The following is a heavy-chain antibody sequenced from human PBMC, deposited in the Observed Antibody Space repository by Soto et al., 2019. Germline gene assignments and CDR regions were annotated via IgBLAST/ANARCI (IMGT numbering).Heavy chain of an antibody. CDR2: VSDNGGSRGGT. CDR1: GFMFNNSA. CDR3: AKGGTSHIYGMDA. D-gene: IGHD2-2*01. V-gene: IGHV3-23*01. J-gene: IGHJ6*02. Sequence: GGSLRLSCKASGFMFNNSAMTWVRQAPGQGLQWVASVSDNGGSRGGTYYADSVKGRFTISRDNSKNTLYLQLDSLTGADTAVYYCAKGGTSHIYGMDAWGPGTPVTVSS.